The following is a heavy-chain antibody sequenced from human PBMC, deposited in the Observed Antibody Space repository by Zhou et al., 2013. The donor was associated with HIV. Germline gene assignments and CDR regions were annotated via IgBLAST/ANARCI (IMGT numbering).Heavy chain of an antibody. CDR3: VRDPGPRGGEFDY. V-gene: IGHV1-18*01. J-gene: IGHJ4*02. D-gene: IGHD3-16*01. Sequence: QVQLVQSGGEVKKPGASVEVSCKASGYIFTNYGVSWVRQAPGQRFEWMGWVSPYNGETNYFRKFQGRVTMTTDTSTSTAYLELRSLRYDDTAVYYCVRDPGPRGGEFDYWGQGTLVTVSS. CDR2: VSPYNGET. CDR1: GYIFTNYG.